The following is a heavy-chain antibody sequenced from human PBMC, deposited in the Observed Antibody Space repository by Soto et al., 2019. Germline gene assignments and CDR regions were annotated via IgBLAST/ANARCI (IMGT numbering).Heavy chain of an antibody. CDR2: ISGSGGST. J-gene: IGHJ4*02. V-gene: IGHV3-23*01. D-gene: IGHD6-13*01. CDR1: GFTFSNYA. Sequence: EVQLLESGGDLVQPGGSLRLSCAASGFTFSNYAVTWVRQAPGKGLEWASTISGSGGSTYYADSVKGRFTISRDNSKNTLYLQMNSLTAEDTAVYYCAKDQGSSWYEIDYWGQGTLVTVSS. CDR3: AKDQGSSWYEIDY.